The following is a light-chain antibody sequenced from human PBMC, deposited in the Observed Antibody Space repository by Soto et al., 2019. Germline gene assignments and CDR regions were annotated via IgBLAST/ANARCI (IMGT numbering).Light chain of an antibody. CDR3: RKYGTSPLP. CDR1: QSVRSNS. J-gene: IGKJ4*01. CDR2: GAS. V-gene: IGKV3-20*01. Sequence: EIVLTQSPRTLSLSPGESATLSCTASQSVRSNSLAWYQQKPGQAPRLLMFGASGRATGTPPRFSGRGYGTDFTLTISRLEPEDFAVYSCRKYGTSPLPFGGGTKVDI.